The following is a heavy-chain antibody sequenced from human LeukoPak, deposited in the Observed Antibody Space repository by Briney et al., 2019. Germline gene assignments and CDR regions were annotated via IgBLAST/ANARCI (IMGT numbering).Heavy chain of an antibody. Sequence: GVSLHISCNVSGHGFTKYWIGWVRQMPGQGREWMGIIYPDDSDTKYIPSFQGQVTISADNSISTAYLQWSSLKASDTAMYYCARSGRLGYCSGGSCFRWDYWGQGTLVTVSS. CDR2: IYPDDSDT. CDR3: ARSGRLGYCSGGSCFRWDY. V-gene: IGHV5-51*01. CDR1: GHGFTKYW. D-gene: IGHD2-15*01. J-gene: IGHJ4*02.